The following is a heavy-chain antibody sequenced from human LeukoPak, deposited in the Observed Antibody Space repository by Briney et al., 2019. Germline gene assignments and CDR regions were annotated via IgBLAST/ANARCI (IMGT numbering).Heavy chain of an antibody. V-gene: IGHV1-69*04. J-gene: IGHJ5*02. CDR2: IISILGIA. D-gene: IGHD3-10*01. CDR1: GGTFSSYA. CDR3: ARGVISIGGWFDP. Sequence: SVKVSCKASGGTFSSYAISWVRQAPGQGLEWMGRIISILGIANYAQKFQGRVTITADKSTSTAYMELSSLRSEDTAVYYCARGVISIGGWFDPWGQGTLVTVSS.